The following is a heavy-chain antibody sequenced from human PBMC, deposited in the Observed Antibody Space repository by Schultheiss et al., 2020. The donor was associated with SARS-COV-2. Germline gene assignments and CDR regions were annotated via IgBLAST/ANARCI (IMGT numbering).Heavy chain of an antibody. Sequence: SETLSLTCTVSGYSISSGGYYWSWIRQPAGKGLEWIGRIYTSGSTNYNPSLKSRVTISVDTSKNQFSLKLSSVTAADTAVYYCAREGQLVAWFDPWGQGTLVTVSS. CDR3: AREGQLVAWFDP. CDR2: IYTSGST. D-gene: IGHD6-6*01. CDR1: GYSISSGGYY. V-gene: IGHV4-61*02. J-gene: IGHJ5*02.